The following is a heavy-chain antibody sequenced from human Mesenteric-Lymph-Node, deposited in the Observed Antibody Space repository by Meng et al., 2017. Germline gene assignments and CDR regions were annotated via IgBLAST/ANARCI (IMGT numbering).Heavy chain of an antibody. V-gene: IGHV3-21*01. D-gene: IGHD4-17*01. J-gene: IGHJ3*02. CDR2: ISSSSSYI. CDR1: GFTFSSYS. CDR3: ASETVTTAAFDI. Sequence: GGSLRLSCAASGFTFSSYSMNWVRQAQGKGLEWVSSISSSSSYIYYADSVKGRFTISRDNAKNSLYLQMNRLRAEDTAVYDCASETVTTAAFDIWGQGTMVTVSS.